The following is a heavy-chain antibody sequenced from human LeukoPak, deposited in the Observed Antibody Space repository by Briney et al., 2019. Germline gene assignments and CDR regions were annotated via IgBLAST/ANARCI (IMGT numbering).Heavy chain of an antibody. CDR2: IIPIFGTA. CDR3: AGDLGLYFDY. CDR1: GCTFSSYA. V-gene: IGHV1-69*13. Sequence: ASVKVFCKASGCTFSSYAISWVRQAPGQGLEWMGGIIPIFGTANYAQKFQGRVTITADESTSTAYMELSSMRSEDTAVYYCAGDLGLYFDYWGQGTLVTVSS. D-gene: IGHD7-27*01. J-gene: IGHJ4*02.